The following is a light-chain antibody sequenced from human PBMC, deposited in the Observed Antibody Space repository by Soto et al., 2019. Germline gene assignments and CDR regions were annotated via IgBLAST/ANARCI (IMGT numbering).Light chain of an antibody. J-gene: IGKJ1*01. V-gene: IGKV1-5*03. CDR3: QQYHSYPWT. CDR1: QTISTW. CDR2: KAS. Sequence: IQMTHSPSTLSASVGDRVTFTCRASQTISTWLAWYQQKPGEAPKLLIYKASTLEVGVPSRFSASGSGTDFTLTINTLQAADFATYYCQQYHSYPWTFGQGTKV.